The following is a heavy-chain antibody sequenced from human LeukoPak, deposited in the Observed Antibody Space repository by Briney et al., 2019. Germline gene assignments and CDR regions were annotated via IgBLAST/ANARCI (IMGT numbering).Heavy chain of an antibody. Sequence: SGGSLRLSCAASGFTVSSNYMNWVRQAPGKGLEWVSVINSGGNAYYADSLKGRFTISRDNSKNTLYLQMSSLRVEDTAVYYCVITSATGPLDYWGQGTLVTVSS. CDR1: GFTVSSNY. CDR3: VITSATGPLDY. J-gene: IGHJ4*02. CDR2: INSGGNA. V-gene: IGHV3-66*01. D-gene: IGHD6-6*01.